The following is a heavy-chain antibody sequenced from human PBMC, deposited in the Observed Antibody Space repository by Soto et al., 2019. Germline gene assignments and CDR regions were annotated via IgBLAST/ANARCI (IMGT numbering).Heavy chain of an antibody. CDR3: AREVSSAGEDYYYYGMDV. V-gene: IGHV1-46*01. Sequence: GAAVKVSCNASGYTFTSHDRHWVRQAPGQGLEWMGIINPSGGSTSYAQKFQGRVTMTRDTSTSTVYMELSSLRSEDTAVYYCAREVSSAGEDYYYYGMDVWGHGTTVTVSS. D-gene: IGHD6-13*01. J-gene: IGHJ6*02. CDR1: GYTFTSHD. CDR2: INPSGGST.